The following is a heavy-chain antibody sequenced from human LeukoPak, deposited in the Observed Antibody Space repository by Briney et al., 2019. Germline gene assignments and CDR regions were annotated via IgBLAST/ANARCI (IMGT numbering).Heavy chain of an antibody. CDR2: ISAYNGNT. D-gene: IGHD3-22*01. CDR1: GYTFTSYG. J-gene: IGHJ4*02. V-gene: IGHV1-18*01. Sequence: GASVKLSCKASGYTFTSYGISWVRQAPGQGLEWMGWISAYNGNTNYAEKLQGRVTMTTDTSTSTAYMELRSLRSDDTAVYYCARDLSETYYYDSSTDYWGQGTLVTVSS. CDR3: ARDLSETYYYDSSTDY.